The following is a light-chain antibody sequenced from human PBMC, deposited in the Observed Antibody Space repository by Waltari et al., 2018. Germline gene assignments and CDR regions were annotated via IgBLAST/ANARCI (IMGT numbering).Light chain of an antibody. CDR3: QSFDNMLSGGVV. V-gene: IGLV1-40*01. Sequence: QSVLTQPPSASGTPGQRVTISCSGSTSNIGAGHDVHWYQHLPGTAPKLLIYGNNNRPSGGPDRFSGSKSGTSASLAITGLQADDEADYFCQSFDNMLSGGVVFGGGTKLAVL. CDR2: GNN. J-gene: IGLJ2*01. CDR1: TSNIGAGHD.